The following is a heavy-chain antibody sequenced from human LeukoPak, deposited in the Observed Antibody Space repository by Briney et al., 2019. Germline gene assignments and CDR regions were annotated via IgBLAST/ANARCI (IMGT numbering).Heavy chain of an antibody. D-gene: IGHD3-9*01. CDR3: VKDGYDILTGYHDAFDI. J-gene: IGHJ3*02. CDR2: ISYDGSNK. CDR1: GFTFSSYG. Sequence: PGRSLRLSCAASGFTFSSYGMHWVRQAPGKGLEWVAVISYDGSNKYYADSVKGRFTISRDNSKNTLYLQMNSLRAEDTAVYYCVKDGYDILTGYHDAFDIWGQGTMVTVSS. V-gene: IGHV3-30*18.